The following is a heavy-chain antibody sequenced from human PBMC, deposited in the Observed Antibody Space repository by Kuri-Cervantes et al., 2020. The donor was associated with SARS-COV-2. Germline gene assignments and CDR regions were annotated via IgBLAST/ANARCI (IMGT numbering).Heavy chain of an antibody. CDR2: ISYDETYK. CDR1: RFTFRNYG. D-gene: IGHD2-21*01. V-gene: IGHV3-30*03. CDR3: TTDRLNGGDGWYFDL. Sequence: GESLKISCAASRFTFRNYGMHWVRQAPGKGLEWVALISYDETYKYYADSVEGRFTISRDNSENTLYLQMNSLKTEDTAVYYCTTDRLNGGDGWYFDLWGRGTLVTVSS. J-gene: IGHJ2*01.